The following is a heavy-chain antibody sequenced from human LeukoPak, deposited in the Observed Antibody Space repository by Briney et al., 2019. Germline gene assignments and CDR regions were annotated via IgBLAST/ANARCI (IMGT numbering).Heavy chain of an antibody. CDR1: GLNVGGNY. V-gene: IGHV3-53*01. D-gene: IGHD3-10*01. CDR2: MYSSGAT. Sequence: SGGSLRLSCAASGLNVGGNYMSWVRQAPGKGPEWVSVMYSSGATSYADSVKGRFTISRDNSKNTLYLQMDTLRAEDTAVYVCAALGSHYWFDAWGQGTLVTVSS. CDR3: AALGSHYWFDA. J-gene: IGHJ5*02.